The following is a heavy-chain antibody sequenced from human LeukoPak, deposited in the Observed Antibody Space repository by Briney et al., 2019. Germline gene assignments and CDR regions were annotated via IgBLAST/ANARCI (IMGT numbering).Heavy chain of an antibody. CDR2: IYHSGST. D-gene: IGHD3-10*01. CDR1: GVSIRSYY. Sequence: SETLSLTCTVSGVSIRSYYWSWLRQPPGKGLEWIGHIYHSGSTNYNPSLKSRVTMSVDTSKNQFSLKLSSVTAADTAVYYCASRFTMVPLWGQGTLVTVSS. J-gene: IGHJ4*02. V-gene: IGHV4-59*08. CDR3: ASRFTMVPL.